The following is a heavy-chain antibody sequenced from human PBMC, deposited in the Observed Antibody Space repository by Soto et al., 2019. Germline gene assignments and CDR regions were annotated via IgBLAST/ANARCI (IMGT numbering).Heavy chain of an antibody. CDR3: ARELLHDSDYYGSDV. CDR1: GGSISGYY. CDR2: IYYFAST. V-gene: IGHV4-59*12. D-gene: IGHD1-26*01. Sequence: QVQLQESGPGLVKPSETLSLTCTVSGGSISGYYWNWIRQPPGKGLEWVWYIYYFASTHSHPSLKRLVSISVDPSKNHSDLQLTSVTAKATAVYYFARELLHDSDYYGSDVWGQGT. J-gene: IGHJ6*02.